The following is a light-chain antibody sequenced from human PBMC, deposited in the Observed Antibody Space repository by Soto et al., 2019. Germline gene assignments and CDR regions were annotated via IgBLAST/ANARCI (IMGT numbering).Light chain of an antibody. CDR1: QTITTS. Sequence: DIQMTQSPSTLSASVGDGVTITCRASQTITTSLAWYQQKPGKAPKLLIYKASSLESGVPSRFSGSASGTEFTLTISSLQPDDFATYYCQQYDSYSVRTFGQGTKVEI. V-gene: IGKV1-5*03. J-gene: IGKJ1*01. CDR2: KAS. CDR3: QQYDSYSVRT.